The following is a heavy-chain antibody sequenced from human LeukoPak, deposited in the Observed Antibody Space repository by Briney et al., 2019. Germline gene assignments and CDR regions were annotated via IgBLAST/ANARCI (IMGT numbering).Heavy chain of an antibody. CDR3: ARGAYSSGDHLDY. D-gene: IGHD6-19*01. CDR2: IGTAGDT. CDR1: GFTFSSYD. J-gene: IGHJ4*02. Sequence: PGGSLRLSCAASGFTFSSYDMHWVRQATGKGLEWVSAIGTAGDTYYPGSVKGRFTISRENAKNPLYLQMNSLRAGDTAVYYCARGAYSSGDHLDYWGQGTLVTVSS. V-gene: IGHV3-13*01.